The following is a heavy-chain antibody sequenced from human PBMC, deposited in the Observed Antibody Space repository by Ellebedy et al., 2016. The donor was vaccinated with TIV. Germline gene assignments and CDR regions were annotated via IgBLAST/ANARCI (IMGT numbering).Heavy chain of an antibody. CDR2: IRSKLRGYTT. V-gene: IGHV3-72*01. D-gene: IGHD3-10*01. J-gene: IGHJ4*02. Sequence: GGSLRLXXAASGFIFSDHHMDWARQAPGKGLEWVGRIRSKLRGYTTEYAASVRGRFTISRDDSTNSLYLQMNSLKTEDTAVYYCARAPGAGSRWGQGTLVTVS. CDR3: ARAPGAGSR. CDR1: GFIFSDHH.